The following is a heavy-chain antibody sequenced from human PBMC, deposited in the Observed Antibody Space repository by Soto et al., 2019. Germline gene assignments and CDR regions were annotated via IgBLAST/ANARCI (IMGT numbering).Heavy chain of an antibody. CDR3: ASGGHYYDSSGYYYRPYYGMDV. CDR1: GYTFTGYY. V-gene: IGHV1-2*04. J-gene: IGHJ6*02. D-gene: IGHD3-22*01. Sequence: ASVKVSCKASGYTFTGYYMHWVRQAPGQGLEWMGWINPNSGGTNYAQKFQGWVTMTRDTSISTAYMELSRLRSDDTAVYYCASGGHYYDSSGYYYRPYYGMDVWRQGTTVTVFS. CDR2: INPNSGGT.